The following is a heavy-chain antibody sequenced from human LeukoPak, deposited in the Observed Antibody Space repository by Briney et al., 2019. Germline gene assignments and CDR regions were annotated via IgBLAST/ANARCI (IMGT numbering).Heavy chain of an antibody. D-gene: IGHD2-8*01. J-gene: IGHJ4*02. Sequence: GGSLRLSCAASGFSFMNAWMSWVRQAPGKGLEWVSSISSSSYIYYADSAKGRFTISRDNANNSLYLQMDSLRAEDTAVYYCARALMVYAGNEYWGQGTLVTVSS. CDR3: ARALMVYAGNEY. V-gene: IGHV3-69-1*01. CDR1: GFSFMNAW. CDR2: ISSSSYI.